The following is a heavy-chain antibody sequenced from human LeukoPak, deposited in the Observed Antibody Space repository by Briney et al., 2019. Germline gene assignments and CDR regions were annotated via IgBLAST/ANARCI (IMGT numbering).Heavy chain of an antibody. V-gene: IGHV4-59*01. CDR3: ACLTTADAFDI. Sequence: SETLSLTCTVSGGSISSYYWSWVRQPPGKGLERIGYVFYTGYTHYNPSLKSRVTISVDTSKNQFSLKLRSVTAADTAVYYCACLTTADAFDIWGQGTMVTVSS. CDR2: VFYTGYT. CDR1: GGSISSYY. D-gene: IGHD3-22*01. J-gene: IGHJ3*02.